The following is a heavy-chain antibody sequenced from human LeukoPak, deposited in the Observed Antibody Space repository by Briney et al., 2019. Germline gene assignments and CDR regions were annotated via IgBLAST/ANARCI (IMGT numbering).Heavy chain of an antibody. V-gene: IGHV4-59*01. D-gene: IGHD2-15*01. CDR2: ISYNRST. J-gene: IGHJ4*02. CDR3: AREVGCSGGTCSPFDY. Sequence: SETLSLTCTVSGDSRSTYYWSWIRQPPGEGLEWIGFISYNRSTNHNPSLKSRVTISLDTPQNQFSLRLSSVTAADTAVYYCAREVGCSGGTCSPFDYWGQGILVTVSS. CDR1: GDSRSTYY.